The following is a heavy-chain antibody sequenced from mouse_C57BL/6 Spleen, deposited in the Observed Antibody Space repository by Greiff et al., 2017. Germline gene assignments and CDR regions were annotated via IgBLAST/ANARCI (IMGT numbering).Heavy chain of an antibody. V-gene: IGHV1-69*01. CDR1: GYTFTSYW. Sequence: VQLQQPGAELVMPGASVKLSCKASGYTFTSYWMHWVKQRPGQGLEWIGEIDPSDSYTNYNQKFKGKSTLTVDKSSSTAYMQLSSLTSEDSAVYYCARGGDDYDLQYAMDYWGQGTSVTVSS. J-gene: IGHJ4*01. CDR3: ARGGDDYDLQYAMDY. CDR2: IDPSDSYT. D-gene: IGHD2-4*01.